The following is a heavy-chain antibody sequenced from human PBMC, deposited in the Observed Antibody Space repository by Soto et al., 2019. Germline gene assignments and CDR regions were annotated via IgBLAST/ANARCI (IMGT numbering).Heavy chain of an antibody. D-gene: IGHD2-2*01. CDR1: GYTFTSYA. J-gene: IGHJ4*02. CDR3: ARGYCSSTSCQYYFDY. V-gene: IGHV1-3*01. Sequence: QVQLVQSGAEVKKPGASVKVSCKASGYTFTSYAMHWVRQAPGQRLEWMGWINAGNGNTKYSQRFQGRVTITRDTSASTAYMELTSLGSEDTAVYHCARGYCSSTSCQYYFDYWGQGTLVTVSS. CDR2: INAGNGNT.